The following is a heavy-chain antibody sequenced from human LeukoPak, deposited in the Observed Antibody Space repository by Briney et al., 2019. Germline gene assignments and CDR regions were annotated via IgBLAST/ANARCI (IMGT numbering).Heavy chain of an antibody. D-gene: IGHD6-19*01. Sequence: TGGCLRLSCAASGFTFNDYHMSWVRQAPGKGLEWVSAIVGGSTYYTESVKGRFTISRDNSKNTLYLQMNSLRAEDTAVYYCVRDEPNRGWYDWGQGTLVTVSS. CDR3: VRDEPNRGWYD. V-gene: IGHV3-53*01. J-gene: IGHJ4*02. CDR2: IVGGST. CDR1: GFTFNDYH.